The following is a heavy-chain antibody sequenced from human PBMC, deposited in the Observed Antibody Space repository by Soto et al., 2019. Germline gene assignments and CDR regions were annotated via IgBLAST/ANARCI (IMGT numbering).Heavy chain of an antibody. CDR3: ARDPLHYDILTGYSPNYFDF. CDR1: GFTFSDYG. D-gene: IGHD3-9*01. Sequence: PGWSLRLSCASSGFTFSDYGMHWVRQAPGKGLEWVAVIWYDGSNKYYADSVKGRFTISRDNSKNTLYLQMNSLRAEDTAVYYCARDPLHYDILTGYSPNYFDFWGQGTLVTVSS. J-gene: IGHJ4*02. V-gene: IGHV3-33*01. CDR2: IWYDGSNK.